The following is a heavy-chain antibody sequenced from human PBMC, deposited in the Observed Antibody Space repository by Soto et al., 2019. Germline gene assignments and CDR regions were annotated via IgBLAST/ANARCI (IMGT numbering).Heavy chain of an antibody. CDR1: GFTFSSYG. D-gene: IGHD4-17*01. Sequence: GGSLRLSCAASGFTFSSYGMHWVRQAPGKGLEWVAVIWYDGSNKYYADSVKGRFTISRDNSKNTLYLQMNSLRAEDTAVYYCARVGAGDYDSYYFDYWGQGTLVTVSS. CDR3: ARVGAGDYDSYYFDY. CDR2: IWYDGSNK. J-gene: IGHJ4*02. V-gene: IGHV3-33*01.